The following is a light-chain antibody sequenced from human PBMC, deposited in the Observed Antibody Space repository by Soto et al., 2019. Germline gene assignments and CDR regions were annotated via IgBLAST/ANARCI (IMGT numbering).Light chain of an antibody. CDR2: DAS. J-gene: IGKJ4*01. V-gene: IGKV3-11*01. CDR1: QSVSSY. Sequence: ETVLTQSPSTLAVSTGERATLSCRASQSVSSYLAWYQQKPGQAPRLLIYDASNRATGIPARFSGSGSGTDFTLTISSLEPADFAVYYCQQRSNWPLTFGRGTKVDI. CDR3: QQRSNWPLT.